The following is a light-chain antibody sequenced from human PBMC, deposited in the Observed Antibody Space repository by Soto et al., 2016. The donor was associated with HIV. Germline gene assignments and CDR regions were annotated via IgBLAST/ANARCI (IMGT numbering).Light chain of an antibody. CDR3: QQYYTYPWT. CDR1: QTVNTW. V-gene: IGKV1-5*03. Sequence: DIQMTQSPSTLSASVGDRVTITCRASQTVNTWLAWYQQKPGKAPKLLIYKASTLETGVPSRFSGSGSGTDFTLTINCLQSEDFATYYCQQYYTYPWTFGQGTKVEIK. J-gene: IGKJ1*01. CDR2: KAS.